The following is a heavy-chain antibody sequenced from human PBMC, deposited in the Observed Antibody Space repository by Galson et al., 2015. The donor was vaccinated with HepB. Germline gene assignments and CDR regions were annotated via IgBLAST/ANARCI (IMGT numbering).Heavy chain of an antibody. J-gene: IGHJ4*02. D-gene: IGHD3-22*01. CDR3: AKGAGSSGLYYFDY. CDR2: ISGSGGST. V-gene: IGHV3-23*01. CDR1: GFTFSNYA. Sequence: SLRLSCAASGFTFSNYAMSWFLQPPGEGLEWVSAISGSGGSTYYADSVKGRFTISRDNSKNTLYLQMNSLRAEDTAVYYCAKGAGSSGLYYFDYWGQGTLVSVSS.